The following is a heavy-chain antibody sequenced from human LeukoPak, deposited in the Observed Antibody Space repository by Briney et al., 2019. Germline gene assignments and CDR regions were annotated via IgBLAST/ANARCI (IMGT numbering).Heavy chain of an antibody. V-gene: IGHV3-33*06. Sequence: PGGSLRLSXAASGFTFSSYAMSWVRQAPGKGLEWVAVIWYDGSNKYYADSVKGRFTISRDNSKNTMYLQMNSLRAEDSAVYYCAKEASSGWYYFDYWGQGTLVTVSS. J-gene: IGHJ4*02. CDR1: GFTFSSYA. CDR2: IWYDGSNK. CDR3: AKEASSGWYYFDY. D-gene: IGHD6-19*01.